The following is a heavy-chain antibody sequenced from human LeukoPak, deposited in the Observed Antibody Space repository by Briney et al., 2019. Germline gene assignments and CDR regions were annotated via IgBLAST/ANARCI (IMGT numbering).Heavy chain of an antibody. V-gene: IGHV3-48*01. D-gene: IGHD3-10*01. CDR3: ARDRGDFVLLKIYYYMDV. Sequence: GGSLRLSCAASGFTFRSYSMNWVRQAPGKGLEWVSYISSSSSTIYYADSVKGRFTISRDNAKNSLYLQMNSLRAEDTAVYYCARDRGDFVLLKIYYYMDVWGKGTTVTVSS. CDR2: ISSSSSTI. CDR1: GFTFRSYS. J-gene: IGHJ6*03.